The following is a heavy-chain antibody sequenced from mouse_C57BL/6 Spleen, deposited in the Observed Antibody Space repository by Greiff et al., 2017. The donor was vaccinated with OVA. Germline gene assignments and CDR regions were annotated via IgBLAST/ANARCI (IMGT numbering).Heavy chain of an antibody. Sequence: EVQLQQSGPELVKPGASVKISCKASGYTFTDYYMNWVKQSHGKSLEWIGDINPNNGGTSYNQKFKGKATLTVDTSSSTAYMELRSLTSEDSAVYYCARRGLWFYYAMDYWGQGTSVTVSS. V-gene: IGHV1-26*01. J-gene: IGHJ4*01. CDR2: INPNNGGT. D-gene: IGHD2-2*01. CDR1: GYTFTDYY. CDR3: ARRGLWFYYAMDY.